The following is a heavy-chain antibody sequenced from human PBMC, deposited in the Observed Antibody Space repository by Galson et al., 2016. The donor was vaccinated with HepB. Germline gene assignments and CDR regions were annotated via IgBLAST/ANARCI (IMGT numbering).Heavy chain of an antibody. CDR1: GYSFNTYW. Sequence: QSGAEVKKPGESLRISCKGSGYSFNTYWITWVRQMPGKGLEWMGVIFPGDSDTRYSPSFQGQVTISADKSISTAYLEWTNLKASDTAMYYCARHDRIIAVGRAAFDIWGQGTMVTVSS. V-gene: IGHV5-51*01. D-gene: IGHD6-19*01. J-gene: IGHJ3*02. CDR3: ARHDRIIAVGRAAFDI. CDR2: IFPGDSDT.